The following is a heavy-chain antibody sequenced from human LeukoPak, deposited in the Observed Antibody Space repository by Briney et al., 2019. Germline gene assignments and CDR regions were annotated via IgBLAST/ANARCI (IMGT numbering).Heavy chain of an antibody. CDR1: GFTFSSYA. V-gene: IGHV3-23*01. CDR2: IIGSGGST. Sequence: GGSLRLSCAASGFTFSSYAMSWVRQAPGEGLEWVSAIIGSGGSTYYADSVRGRFTISRDNSKNTLYLQMNSLRAEDTAVYYCAKDSGGGYYYDSSGYYDYWGQGTLVTVSS. J-gene: IGHJ4*02. CDR3: AKDSGGGYYYDSSGYYDY. D-gene: IGHD3-22*01.